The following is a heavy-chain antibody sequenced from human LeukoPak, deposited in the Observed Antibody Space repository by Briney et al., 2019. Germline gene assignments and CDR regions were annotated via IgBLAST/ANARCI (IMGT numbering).Heavy chain of an antibody. D-gene: IGHD3-16*01. CDR3: ARHYYDYVWGSYGIDY. CDR2: IYPGDSDT. V-gene: IGHV5-51*01. J-gene: IGHJ4*02. CDR1: GYSFSDYW. Sequence: GESLKISCKGSGYSFSDYWIGWVRQMPGKGLEWMGIIYPGDSDTRYSPSFQGQVTISADKSISTAYLQWSSLKASDTAMYYCARHYYDYVWGSYGIDYWGRGTLVTVPS.